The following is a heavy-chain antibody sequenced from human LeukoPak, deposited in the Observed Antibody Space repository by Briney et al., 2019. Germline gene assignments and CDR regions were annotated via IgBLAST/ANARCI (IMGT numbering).Heavy chain of an antibody. Sequence: ASVKVSCKASGYTFTGYYMHWVRQAPGQGLEWMGWINPNSGGTNYAQKFQGWVTMTRDTSISTAYMELSRLRSDDTAVYYCARGGMSSEVPAGTYNWFDPWGQGTLVTVSS. V-gene: IGHV1-2*04. CDR3: ARGGMSSEVPAGTYNWFDP. D-gene: IGHD6-13*01. CDR2: INPNSGGT. J-gene: IGHJ5*02. CDR1: GYTFTGYY.